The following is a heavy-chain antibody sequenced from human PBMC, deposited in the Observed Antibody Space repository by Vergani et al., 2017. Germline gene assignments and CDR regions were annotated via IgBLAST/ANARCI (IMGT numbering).Heavy chain of an antibody. CDR2: IYYSGST. V-gene: IGHV4-39*07. Sequence: QLQLQESGPGLVKPSETLSLTCTVSGGSISSSSYYWGWIRQPPGKGLEWIGSIYYSGSTNYNPSLKSRVTISVDTSKNQFSLKLSSVTAADTAVYYCARAGDSSGYLDAFDIWGQGTMVTVSS. CDR1: GGSISSSSYY. D-gene: IGHD3-22*01. J-gene: IGHJ3*02. CDR3: ARAGDSSGYLDAFDI.